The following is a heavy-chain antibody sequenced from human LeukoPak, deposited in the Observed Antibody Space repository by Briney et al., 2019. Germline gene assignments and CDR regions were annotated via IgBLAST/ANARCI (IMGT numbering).Heavy chain of an antibody. CDR3: ARDGSSSSSGHY. J-gene: IGHJ4*02. D-gene: IGHD6-6*01. CDR2: MNPNSGNT. Sequence: AASVKVSCKASGYTFTSYDINWVRQATGQGLEWMGWMNPNSGNTGYAQKFQGRVTMTRNTSISTAYMELSILRSEDTAVYYCARDGSSSSSGHYWGQGTLVTVSS. CDR1: GYTFTSYD. V-gene: IGHV1-8*01.